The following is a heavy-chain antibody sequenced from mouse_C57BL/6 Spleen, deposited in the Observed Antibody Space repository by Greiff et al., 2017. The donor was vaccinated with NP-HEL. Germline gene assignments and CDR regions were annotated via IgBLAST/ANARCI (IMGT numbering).Heavy chain of an antibody. Sequence: EVQGVESGGGLVKPGGSLKLSCAASGFTFSDYGMHWVRQAPEKGLEWVAYISSGSSTIYYADTVKGRFTISRDNAKNTLFLQMTSLRSEDTAMYYCARSPNWDEGDYFDYWGQGTTLTVSS. CDR1: GFTFSDYG. D-gene: IGHD4-1*02. CDR2: ISSGSSTI. V-gene: IGHV5-17*01. J-gene: IGHJ2*01. CDR3: ARSPNWDEGDYFDY.